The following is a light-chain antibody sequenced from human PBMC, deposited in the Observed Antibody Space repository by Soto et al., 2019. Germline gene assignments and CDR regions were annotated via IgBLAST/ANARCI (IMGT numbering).Light chain of an antibody. Sequence: QSVLTHPPSVSAAPGQKVTISCFARFSNIGSNYVSWYQHLPGTAPKLLIYENNKQPSGIPDRFSGSKSATSATLGITGLQTGDEADYYCGTWDSSLSGYVFGTGTKVTVL. CDR2: ENN. CDR1: FSNIGSNY. CDR3: GTWDSSLSGYV. J-gene: IGLJ1*01. V-gene: IGLV1-51*02.